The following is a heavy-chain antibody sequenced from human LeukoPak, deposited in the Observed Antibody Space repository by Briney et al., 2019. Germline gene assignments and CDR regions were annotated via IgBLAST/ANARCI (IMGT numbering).Heavy chain of an antibody. Sequence: GASVKVSCKASGYTFTSYDINWVRQATGQGLEWMGWMSPNSGNTGYAQKFQGRVTMTRNTSISTAYMELSSLRSEDTAVYYCARGSSGSYYNEFDYWGQGTLVTVSS. CDR3: ARGSSGSYYNEFDY. D-gene: IGHD3-10*01. J-gene: IGHJ4*02. V-gene: IGHV1-8*01. CDR1: GYTFTSYD. CDR2: MSPNSGNT.